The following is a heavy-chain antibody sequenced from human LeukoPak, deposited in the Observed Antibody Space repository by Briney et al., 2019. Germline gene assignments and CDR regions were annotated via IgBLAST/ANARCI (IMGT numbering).Heavy chain of an antibody. V-gene: IGHV4-31*03. D-gene: IGHD2-2*01. CDR3: AASTIH. CDR2: IYYSGGT. J-gene: IGHJ4*02. CDR1: GGSISSHAYY. Sequence: SETLSLTCTVSGGSISSHAYYWSWIRQHPGKGLEWIGYIYYSGGTYYNPSLKSRVTISVDTSKSQFSLKLSSVTAADTAVYYCAASTIHWGQGTLVTVSS.